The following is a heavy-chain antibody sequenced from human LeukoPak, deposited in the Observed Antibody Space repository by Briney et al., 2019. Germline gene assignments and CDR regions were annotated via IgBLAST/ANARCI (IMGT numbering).Heavy chain of an antibody. Sequence: ASVKVSCKASGYTFTSYGISWVRQAPGQGLEWMGWISAYNGNTNYAQKLQGRVTMTTDTSTSTAYMELRSLRSDDTAVYYCARDRYYYDSSGYSQSGFDYWGQGTLVTVSS. D-gene: IGHD3-22*01. CDR3: ARDRYYYDSSGYSQSGFDY. CDR2: ISAYNGNT. J-gene: IGHJ4*02. V-gene: IGHV1-18*01. CDR1: GYTFTSYG.